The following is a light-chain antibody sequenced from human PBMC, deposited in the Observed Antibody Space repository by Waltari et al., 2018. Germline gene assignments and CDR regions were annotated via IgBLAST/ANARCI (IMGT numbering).Light chain of an antibody. CDR1: QSIDNF. CDR2: DSS. V-gene: IGKV3-11*01. Sequence: EILFTQSPAHLSSAPGERATLYCRASQSIDNFLAWYQQKPGQAPRLLIYDSSNRATDIPARFSGSGSGTDFTLTISSLEPEDFAVYYCQQRSGWPPNFGGGTKVDI. J-gene: IGKJ4*01. CDR3: QQRSGWPPN.